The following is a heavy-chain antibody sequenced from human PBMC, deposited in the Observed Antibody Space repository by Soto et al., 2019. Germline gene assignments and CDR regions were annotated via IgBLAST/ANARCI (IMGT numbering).Heavy chain of an antibody. CDR1: GYTFTRYC. D-gene: IGHD2-15*01. CDR2: ISAYNGNT. CDR3: ARVPWTGYCSGGSCLAWFDP. J-gene: IGHJ5*02. Sequence: SVRVSCEASGYTFTRYCISWGRQAPGQGLEWTGWISAYNGNTNYAQKLQGRVTMTTDTSTCTAYMEMRSLRSDDTAVYYCARVPWTGYCSGGSCLAWFDPWGQGTLVTVSS. V-gene: IGHV1-18*04.